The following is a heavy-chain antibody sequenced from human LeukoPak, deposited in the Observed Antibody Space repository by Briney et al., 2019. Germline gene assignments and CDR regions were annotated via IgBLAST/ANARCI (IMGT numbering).Heavy chain of an antibody. CDR2: INPNSGGT. CDR1: GYTFTGYY. V-gene: IGHV1-2*02. J-gene: IGHJ4*02. Sequence: ASVKVSCKASGYTFTGYYMHWVRQAPGQGLEWMGWINPNSGGTNYAQKFQGRVTMTRDTSISTAYMELSRLRSDDTAVYYCARDRVVVAATYYFDYWGQGTLVTVSS. CDR3: ARDRVVVAATYYFDY. D-gene: IGHD2-15*01.